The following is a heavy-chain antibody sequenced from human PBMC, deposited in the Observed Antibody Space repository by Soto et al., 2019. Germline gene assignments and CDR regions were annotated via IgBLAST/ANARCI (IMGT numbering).Heavy chain of an antibody. CDR3: TTTARVGIVVVAPHDY. V-gene: IGHV3-49*03. Sequence: HPWGSLRLSCTASGFTFGDYAMSWFRQAPGKGLEWVGFIRSKAYGGTTEYAASVKGRFTISRDDSKSIAYLQMNSLKTEDTAVYYCTTTARVGIVVVAPHDYWGQGTLVTVSS. CDR2: IRSKAYGGTT. D-gene: IGHD2-15*01. CDR1: GFTFGDYA. J-gene: IGHJ4*02.